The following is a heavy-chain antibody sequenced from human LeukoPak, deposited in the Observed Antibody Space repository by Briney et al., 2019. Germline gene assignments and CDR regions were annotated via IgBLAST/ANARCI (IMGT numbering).Heavy chain of an antibody. D-gene: IGHD6-19*01. CDR3: AKYPGAAVAGDFDY. CDR1: GFTFSSYA. CDR2: ISGSGGST. Sequence: GGSLRLSCAASGFTFSSYAMSWVRQAPGKGLEWVSAISGSGGSTYYADSVKGRFTISRDDSKNTLYLQMNSLRAEDTAVYYCAKYPGAAVAGDFDYWGQGTLVTVSS. J-gene: IGHJ4*02. V-gene: IGHV3-23*01.